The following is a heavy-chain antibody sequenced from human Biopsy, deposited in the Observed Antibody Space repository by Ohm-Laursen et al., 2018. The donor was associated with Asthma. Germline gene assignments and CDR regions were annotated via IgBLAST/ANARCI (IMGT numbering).Heavy chain of an antibody. Sequence: SETLSLTCSVSGDSINSGGYFWSWIRQPPGKGLEWIGYIYYSGSTYYNPSLKSRLTISVDTSKNQFSLKLSSVTAADTAVYYCASKPDYGDSTFNYWGQGTLVTVSP. CDR2: IYYSGST. CDR3: ASKPDYGDSTFNY. D-gene: IGHD4-17*01. CDR1: GDSINSGGYF. J-gene: IGHJ4*02. V-gene: IGHV4-30-4*08.